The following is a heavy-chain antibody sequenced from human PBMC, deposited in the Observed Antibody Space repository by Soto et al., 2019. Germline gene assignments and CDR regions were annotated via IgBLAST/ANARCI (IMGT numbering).Heavy chain of an antibody. Sequence: QVQLVESGGGVVQPGRSLRLSCAASGFTFRSYGMHWVRQAPGKGLEWVAVISYDGSNKYYADSVKGRFTISRDNSKNTLYLQMNSLRGEDTAVYYCAKNSNSWYHTPYGMDVWGQGTTVTVSS. V-gene: IGHV3-30*18. CDR2: ISYDGSNK. CDR3: AKNSNSWYHTPYGMDV. J-gene: IGHJ6*02. D-gene: IGHD6-13*01. CDR1: GFTFRSYG.